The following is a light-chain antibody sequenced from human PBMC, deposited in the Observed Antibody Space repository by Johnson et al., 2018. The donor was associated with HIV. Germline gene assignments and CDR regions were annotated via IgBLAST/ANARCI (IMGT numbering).Light chain of an antibody. V-gene: IGLV1-51*02. Sequence: QSVLTQPPSVSAAPGQKVTISCSGSSSTIGNKYVSWYQILPGTAPKLLIYKNNQRPSGIPDRFSGSKSGTSATLGITGLQTGDEADYYCGTWDTSLSTGGAFGTGPKVTVL. J-gene: IGLJ1*01. CDR2: KNN. CDR3: GTWDTSLSTGGA. CDR1: SSTIGNKY.